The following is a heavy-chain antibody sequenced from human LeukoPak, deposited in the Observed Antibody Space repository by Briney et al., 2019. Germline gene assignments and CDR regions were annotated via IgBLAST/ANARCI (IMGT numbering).Heavy chain of an antibody. CDR1: GFTFNNYE. Sequence: PGGSLRLSCAASGFTFNNYEMNWVRQAPGKGLEWVSYISNRGSTIYYADSVKGRFTISRDNAKNSLYLQMNSLRAEDTAVYYCATYLVVVLDYWGQGTLVTVSS. V-gene: IGHV3-48*03. CDR3: ATYLVVVLDY. D-gene: IGHD2-15*01. J-gene: IGHJ4*02. CDR2: ISNRGSTI.